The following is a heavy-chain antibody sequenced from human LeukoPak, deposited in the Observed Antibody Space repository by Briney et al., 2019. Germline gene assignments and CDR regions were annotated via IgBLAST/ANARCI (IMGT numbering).Heavy chain of an antibody. Sequence: GGSLRLSCAASGFTFGPYTMNWVRQAPGKGLEWVSYISSSSDTIYYADSVRGRFTISRDNGKNSLYLQMNSLRAEDTAVYYCASVVLWGQGTLVTVSS. CDR2: ISSSSDTI. CDR1: GFTFGPYT. D-gene: IGHD2-21*01. CDR3: ASVVL. J-gene: IGHJ4*02. V-gene: IGHV3-48*04.